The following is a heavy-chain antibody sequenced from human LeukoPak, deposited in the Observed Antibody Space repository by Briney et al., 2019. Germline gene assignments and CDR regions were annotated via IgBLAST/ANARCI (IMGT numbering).Heavy chain of an antibody. CDR3: ARVLPRGALFDY. J-gene: IGHJ4*02. V-gene: IGHV4-59*01. CDR2: IYYSGST. D-gene: IGHD2-15*01. Sequence: SETLSLTCAVYGGSFSGYYWSWIRQPPGKGLEWIGYIYYSGSTNYNPSLKSRVTISVDTSKNQFSLKLSSVTAADTAVYYCARVLPRGALFDYWGQGTLVTVSS. CDR1: GGSFSGYY.